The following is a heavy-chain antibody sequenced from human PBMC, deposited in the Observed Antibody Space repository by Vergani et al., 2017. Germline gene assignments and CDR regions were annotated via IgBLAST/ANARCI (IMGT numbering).Heavy chain of an antibody. CDR1: GFTFSSYW. V-gene: IGHV3-7*01. J-gene: IGHJ4*02. CDR2: IKQDGSEK. Sequence: EVQLVESGGGLVKPGGSLRLSCEVSGFTFSSYWMSWVRQAPGKGLEWVDNIKQDGSEKYYVDSVKGRFTISRDNAKNSLYLQMNSLRAEDTAVYYCAREATYYDILTGYYPGSSYFDYWGQGTLITVSA. D-gene: IGHD3-9*01. CDR3: AREATYYDILTGYYPGSSYFDY.